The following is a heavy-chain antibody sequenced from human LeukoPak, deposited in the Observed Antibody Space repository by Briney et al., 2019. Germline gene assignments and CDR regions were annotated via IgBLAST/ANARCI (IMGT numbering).Heavy chain of an antibody. D-gene: IGHD2-21*01. CDR1: GFTFSHYG. V-gene: IGHV3-30*18. CDR2: ISHDGSHK. Sequence: GRSLRLSCARSGFTFSHYGMHWVRQAPGQGLEWVADISHDGSHKNYADSVKGRFSISRDNSKDTLYLQLNSLRAEDTAVYYCAKGIGSASDFWGQGTLVTVSS. J-gene: IGHJ4*02. CDR3: AKGIGSASDF.